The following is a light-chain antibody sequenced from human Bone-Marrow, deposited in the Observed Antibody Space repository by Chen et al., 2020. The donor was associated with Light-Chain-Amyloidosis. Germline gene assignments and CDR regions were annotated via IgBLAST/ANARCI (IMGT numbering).Light chain of an antibody. CDR1: NIGATS. V-gene: IGLV3-21*02. CDR3: LVWDRGSDRPV. Sequence: SYVLTQPPSVSVAPVQTATIACGGNNIGATSVHWYQQTPGQAPLLVVYGDSDRPSGIPERLSGSNSGRAATLPMRRVEAGDEAGSYGLVWDRGSDRPVFGGGAKLTVL. CDR2: GDS. J-gene: IGLJ3*02.